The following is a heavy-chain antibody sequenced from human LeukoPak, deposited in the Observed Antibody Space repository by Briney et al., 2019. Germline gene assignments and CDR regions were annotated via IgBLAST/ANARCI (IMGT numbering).Heavy chain of an antibody. CDR3: ARDGSGSYNWFDP. D-gene: IGHD3-10*01. J-gene: IGHJ5*02. CDR2: INPNSGGT. CDR1: GYTFTGSY. Sequence: ASVKVSCKASGYTFTGSYMHWVRQAPGQGLEWMGWINPNSGGTNYAQKFQGRVTMTRDTSISTAYMELSRLRSDDTAVYYCARDGSGSYNWFDPWGQGTLVTVSS. V-gene: IGHV1-2*02.